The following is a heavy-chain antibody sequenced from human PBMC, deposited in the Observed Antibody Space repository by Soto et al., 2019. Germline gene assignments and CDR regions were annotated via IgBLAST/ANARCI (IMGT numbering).Heavy chain of an antibody. CDR1: GYLFTTYW. Sequence: PXAALKLYCQGSGYLFTTYWIGWVRQMPGKGLEWMGIIYAADSNTRYSPSFQGQVTISADKSISTAYLQWSSMKASDTAMYYCARRGTYSSGWDYWGQGTLVTGSS. J-gene: IGHJ4*02. CDR2: IYAADSNT. CDR3: ARRGTYSSGWDY. V-gene: IGHV5-51*01. D-gene: IGHD6-19*01.